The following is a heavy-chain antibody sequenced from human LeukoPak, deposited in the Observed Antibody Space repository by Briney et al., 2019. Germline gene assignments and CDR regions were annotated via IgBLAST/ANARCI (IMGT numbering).Heavy chain of an antibody. D-gene: IGHD2-2*01. V-gene: IGHV4-61*01. CDR2: IYYSGST. CDR3: ARGWQYQLLFYFDY. Sequence: SETLSLTCTVSGGSISSGSYYWSWIRQPPGKGLAWIGYIYYSGSTNYNPSLKSRVTISVDTSKNQFSLKLSSVTAADTAVYYCARGWQYQLLFYFDYWGQGTLVTVSS. CDR1: GGSISSGSYY. J-gene: IGHJ4*02.